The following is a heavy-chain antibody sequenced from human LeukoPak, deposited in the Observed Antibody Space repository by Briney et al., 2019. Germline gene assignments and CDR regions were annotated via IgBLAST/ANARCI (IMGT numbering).Heavy chain of an antibody. CDR2: TYYRSKWYN. J-gene: IGHJ4*02. V-gene: IGHV6-1*01. CDR1: GDSVSSNSAA. D-gene: IGHD6-13*01. Sequence: SQTLSLTCAISGDSVSSNSAAWNWIRQSPSRGLEWLGRTYYRSKWYNDYAVSVKSRITINPDTSKNQFSLQLNSVTPEDTAIYYCARVMEYNNSWKWVDYWGQGTLVTVSS. CDR3: ARVMEYNNSWKWVDY.